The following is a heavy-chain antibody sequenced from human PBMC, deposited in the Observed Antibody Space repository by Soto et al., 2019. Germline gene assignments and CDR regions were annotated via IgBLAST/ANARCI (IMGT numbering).Heavy chain of an antibody. CDR3: ASTRGY. J-gene: IGHJ4*02. D-gene: IGHD3-3*01. Sequence: EVLVVESGGGLVQPGGSLRLSCAVSGFTFSGGYWMKWVRQAPGKGVEWVATIKEDGRETYYVDSVKGRFTISRDSAKNSLYLQMNSLRVEDTAVYYCASTRGYWGQGTLVTVSS. V-gene: IGHV3-7*03. CDR2: IKEDGRET. CDR1: GFTFSGGYW.